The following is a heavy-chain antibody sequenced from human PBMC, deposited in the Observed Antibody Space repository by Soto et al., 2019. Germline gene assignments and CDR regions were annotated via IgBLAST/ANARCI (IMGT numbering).Heavy chain of an antibody. D-gene: IGHD3-22*01. CDR2: ISNDGVHK. J-gene: IGHJ6*02. V-gene: IGHV3-30-3*01. CDR3: AKVRSSCCFYGMDV. Sequence: QVQLVESGGGMVQPGRSLRLSCAASGFTFSRYAMHWVRQAPGKGLEWVAVISNDGVHKAHADSVKGRFTISRDNSENTLYLQMNSLRSEDTAVYYCAKVRSSCCFYGMDVWGQGTAVTVSS. CDR1: GFTFSRYA.